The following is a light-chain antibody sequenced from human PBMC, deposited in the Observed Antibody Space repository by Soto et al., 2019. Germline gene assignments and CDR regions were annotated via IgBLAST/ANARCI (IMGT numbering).Light chain of an antibody. CDR1: QSISSW. V-gene: IGKV1-5*01. CDR3: PASGR. CDR2: DAS. Sequence: DMQITQSPDARCASVECRVTMTCRDSQSISSWLAWYQQKPGKAPKLLIYDASSLESGVPSRFSGSVSGTEFPFSISSRQPDDFDTDSCPASGRFGQGTKVDIK. J-gene: IGKJ1*01.